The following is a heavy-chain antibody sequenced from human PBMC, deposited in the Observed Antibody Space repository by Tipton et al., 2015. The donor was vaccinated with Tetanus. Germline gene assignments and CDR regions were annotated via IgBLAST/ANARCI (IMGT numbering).Heavy chain of an antibody. V-gene: IGHV4-30-4*01. D-gene: IGHD3-22*01. J-gene: IGHJ4*02. CDR3: ARDRRDFAYDSRGFYSPLYYFDN. CDR1: GGSISSDAHY. CDR2: ISHSGTT. Sequence: LVKPTQTLSLTCTVSGGSISSDAHYWSWIRQAPGKGLEWLGYISHSGTTNYNPSLMSRVTLSLDTARGQFSLKLTSVTAADAAVYFCARDRRDFAYDSRGFYSPLYYFDNWGQGLRVTVSS.